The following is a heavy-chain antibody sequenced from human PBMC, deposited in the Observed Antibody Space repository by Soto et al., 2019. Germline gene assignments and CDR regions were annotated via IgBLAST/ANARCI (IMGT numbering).Heavy chain of an antibody. D-gene: IGHD3-16*01. V-gene: IGHV5-51*01. J-gene: IGHJ4*02. CDR3: FRGGVTSRTFDY. Sequence: GASLKISCKASGYIVKNYRIGWVRQMPGQGLGWMGIIFPDDSDTRYSPSFQGHVTISVDKSISTAYVQWSSLKASDSAIYYCFRGGVTSRTFDYWGQGTLVTVS. CDR1: GYIVKNYR. CDR2: IFPDDSDT.